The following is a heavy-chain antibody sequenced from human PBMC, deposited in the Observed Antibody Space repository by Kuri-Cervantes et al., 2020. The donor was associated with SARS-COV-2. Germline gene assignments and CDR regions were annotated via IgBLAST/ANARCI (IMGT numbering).Heavy chain of an antibody. D-gene: IGHD4-23*01. J-gene: IGHJ4*02. CDR2: ISYDGSNK. CDR1: GLTFSSYA. CDR3: ARDLGGSNYGGGDY. V-gene: IGHV3-30-3*01. Sequence: GGLLRSSCEASGLTFSSYAMHGVGQAPGKGLEWVAVISYDGSNKYYADSVKGRFTISRDNSKNTLYLQMNSLRAADTAVYYCARDLGGSNYGGGDYWGQGTLVTVSS.